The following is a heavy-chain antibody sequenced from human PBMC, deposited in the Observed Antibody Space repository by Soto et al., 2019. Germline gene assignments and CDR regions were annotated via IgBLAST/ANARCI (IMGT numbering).Heavy chain of an antibody. D-gene: IGHD3-3*01. J-gene: IGHJ5*02. CDR2: INHSGST. Sequence: AETLSLTCAVYGGSFSGYYWSWIRQPPGKGLEWIGEINHSGSTNYNPSLKSRVTISVDTSKNQFSLKLSSVTAADTAVYYCARVVGSGFWSGPAIDPWGQGTLVTVSS. CDR3: ARVVGSGFWSGPAIDP. V-gene: IGHV4-34*01. CDR1: GGSFSGYY.